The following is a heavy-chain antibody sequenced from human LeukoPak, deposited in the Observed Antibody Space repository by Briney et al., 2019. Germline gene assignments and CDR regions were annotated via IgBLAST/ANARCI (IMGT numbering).Heavy chain of an antibody. CDR3: ARAWSHDSSGPGG. J-gene: IGHJ4*02. V-gene: IGHV3-53*01. D-gene: IGHD3-22*01. Sequence: PGGSLRLSCAASGFTFSSYSMNWVRQAPGKGLEWVSVIYSGGSTNYADSVKGRFTISRDESKNTLNLQMNSLRAEDTAVYYCARAWSHDSSGPGGWGQGTLVTVSS. CDR1: GFTFSSYS. CDR2: IYSGGST.